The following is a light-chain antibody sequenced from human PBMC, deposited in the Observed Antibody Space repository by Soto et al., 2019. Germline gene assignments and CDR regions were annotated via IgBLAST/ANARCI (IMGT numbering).Light chain of an antibody. CDR1: SSDVGAYDY. CDR3: LSFAGSYEV. Sequence: QSVLTQPRSVSESPGQSVTISCTGTSSDVGAYDYVSWYQQHPGKVPKLMIYDVNKLPSGVPHRFSGSKSVKTAFLTISGLQAEDEADYYCLSFAGSYEVFGGGTKVTVL. J-gene: IGLJ2*01. V-gene: IGLV2-11*01. CDR2: DVN.